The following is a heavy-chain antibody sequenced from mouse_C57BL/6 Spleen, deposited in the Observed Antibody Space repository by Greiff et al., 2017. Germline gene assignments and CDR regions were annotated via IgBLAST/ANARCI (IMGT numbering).Heavy chain of an antibody. CDR1: GFTFSSYG. CDR3: ARHRDDGPHYYAMDY. D-gene: IGHD2-14*01. Sequence: EVKLEESGGDLVKPGGSLKLSCAASGFTFSSYGMSWVRQTPDKRLEWVATISSGGSYTYYPDSVKGRFTISRDNAKNTLYLQMSSLKSEDTAMYYCARHRDDGPHYYAMDYWGQGTSVTVSS. V-gene: IGHV5-6*02. CDR2: ISSGGSYT. J-gene: IGHJ4*01.